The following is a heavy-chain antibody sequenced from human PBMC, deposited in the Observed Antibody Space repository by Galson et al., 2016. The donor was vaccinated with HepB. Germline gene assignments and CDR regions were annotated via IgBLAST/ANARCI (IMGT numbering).Heavy chain of an antibody. CDR1: GFAFSSYY. J-gene: IGHJ4*02. CDR2: IYNSGTS. Sequence: SLRLSCAVSGFAFSSYYMNWVRQAPGKGLEWVSVIYNSGTSFYADSVKGRFTISRDNSKNTLYLQMNSLRAKDTAVYYCARGGPYYGSGSYYEYSDYWGQGTLVTVSS. V-gene: IGHV3-53*01. CDR3: ARGGPYYGSGSYYEYSDY. D-gene: IGHD3-10*01.